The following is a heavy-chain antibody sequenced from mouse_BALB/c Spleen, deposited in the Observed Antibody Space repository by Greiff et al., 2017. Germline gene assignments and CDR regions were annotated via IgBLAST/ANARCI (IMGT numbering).Heavy chain of an antibody. J-gene: IGHJ2*01. D-gene: IGHD2-1*01. Sequence: EVKLQESGPGLVKPSQSLSLTCTVTGYSITSDYAWNWIRQFPGNKLEWMGYISYSGSTSYNPSLKSRISITRDTSKNQFFLQLNSVTTEDTATYYCARGSDYYGNSYYFDYWGQGTTLTVSS. V-gene: IGHV3-2*02. CDR2: ISYSGST. CDR3: ARGSDYYGNSYYFDY. CDR1: GYSITSDYA.